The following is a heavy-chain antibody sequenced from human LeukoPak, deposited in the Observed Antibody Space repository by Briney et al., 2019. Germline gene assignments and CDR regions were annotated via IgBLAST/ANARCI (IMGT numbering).Heavy chain of an antibody. V-gene: IGHV4-34*01. D-gene: IGHD3-16*01. CDR2: INHSGST. Sequence: SETLSLTCAVYGGSFSGYYWSWIRQPPGKGMEWIGEINHSGSTNYTASLKGRVTISVDTSKNQLSLKLRSVTAADTAVYYCARGEPLRLGELDYFDPWGQGTLVTVSS. J-gene: IGHJ5*02. CDR1: GGSFSGYY. CDR3: ARGEPLRLGELDYFDP.